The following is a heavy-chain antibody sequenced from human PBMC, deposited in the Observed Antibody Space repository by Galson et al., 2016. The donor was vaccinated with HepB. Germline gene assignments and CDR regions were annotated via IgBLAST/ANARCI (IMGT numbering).Heavy chain of an antibody. V-gene: IGHV3-23*01. CDR1: GFTFSSYA. Sequence: SLRLSCAASGFTFSSYAMTWVRQAPGKGLEWVSAISGSGGSTYYADSVKGRFTISRDNSKNTLYLQINSLRAEDTAVYYCAKDKKDQWWNFDYWGQGALVTVSS. CDR2: ISGSGGST. D-gene: IGHD2-15*01. J-gene: IGHJ4*02. CDR3: AKDKKDQWWNFDY.